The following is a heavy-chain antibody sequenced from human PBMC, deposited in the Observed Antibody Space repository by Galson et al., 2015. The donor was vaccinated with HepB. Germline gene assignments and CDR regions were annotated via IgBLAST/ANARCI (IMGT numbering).Heavy chain of an antibody. D-gene: IGHD6-6*01. CDR1: GYTFTSYY. CDR2: IIPIFGTA. V-gene: IGHV1-69*06. Sequence: SVKVSCKASGYTFTSYYMHWVRQAPGQGLEWMGGIIPIFGTANYAQKFQGRVTITADKSTSTAYMELSSLRSEDTAVYYCAREEGEYSSSGRYYYYGMDVWGQGTTVTVSS. CDR3: AREEGEYSSSGRYYYYGMDV. J-gene: IGHJ6*02.